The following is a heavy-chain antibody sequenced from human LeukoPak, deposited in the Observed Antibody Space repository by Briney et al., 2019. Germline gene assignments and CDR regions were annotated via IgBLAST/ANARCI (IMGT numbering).Heavy chain of an antibody. CDR3: ARDEADYGSGRLGYYYYGMDV. Sequence: SETLSLTCTVSGGSISSYYWSWIRQPAGKGLEWIGRIYTSGSTNYNPSLKSRVTTSVDTSKNQFSLKLSSVTAADPAVYYCARDEADYGSGRLGYYYYGMDVWGQGTTVTVSS. CDR2: IYTSGST. J-gene: IGHJ6*02. V-gene: IGHV4-4*07. D-gene: IGHD3-10*01. CDR1: GGSISSYY.